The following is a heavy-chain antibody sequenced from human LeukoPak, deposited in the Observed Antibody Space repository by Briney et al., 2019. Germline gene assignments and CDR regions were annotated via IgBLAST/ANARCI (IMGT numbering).Heavy chain of an antibody. Sequence: ASVKVSCKASGYTFTSYDINWVLQATGQGLEWMGWMNPNSGNTGYAQKFQGRVTMTRNTSISTAYMELSSLRSEDTAVYYCARRIVVVVDATLGDAFDIWGQGTMVTVSS. D-gene: IGHD2-15*01. CDR3: ARRIVVVVDATLGDAFDI. V-gene: IGHV1-8*01. J-gene: IGHJ3*02. CDR2: MNPNSGNT. CDR1: GYTFTSYD.